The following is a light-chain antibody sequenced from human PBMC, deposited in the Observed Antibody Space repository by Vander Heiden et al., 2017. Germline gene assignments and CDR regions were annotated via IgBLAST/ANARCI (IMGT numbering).Light chain of an antibody. CDR1: QSISIY. CDR3: QQSYSTPLT. Sequence: DIQMTQSPSSLSASVGDRVTITCRASQSISIYLNWYQQKPGKAPKVLIYAASSLQSGVPSRFSGSGSGTDFTLTISSLQPEDFATYYCQQSYSTPLTFGGRTKVEIK. J-gene: IGKJ4*01. CDR2: AAS. V-gene: IGKV1-39*01.